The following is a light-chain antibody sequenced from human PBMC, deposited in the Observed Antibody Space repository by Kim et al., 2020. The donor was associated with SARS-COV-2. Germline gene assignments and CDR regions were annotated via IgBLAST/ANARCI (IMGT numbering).Light chain of an antibody. Sequence: EIVLTQSPGTLSLSTGESATLSCRASQNVSPPSVAWYQQKPGQAPRLVLYGASSRATGISDRFSGSGSGTDFTLTISRLEPEDFAVYHCHQYGSSPPTFGQGTKLEI. CDR2: GAS. CDR1: QNVSPPS. V-gene: IGKV3-20*01. CDR3: HQYGSSPPT. J-gene: IGKJ2*01.